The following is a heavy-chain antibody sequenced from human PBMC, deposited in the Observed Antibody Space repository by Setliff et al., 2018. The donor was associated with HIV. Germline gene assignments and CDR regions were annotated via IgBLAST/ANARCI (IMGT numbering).Heavy chain of an antibody. D-gene: IGHD6-25*01. Sequence: AASVKVSCKASGYSFTAYGISWVRQAPGQGFEWMGWINIDSGRTNFAQKFQDRVTVTTDTSTNTTYMELRGLRSDDTATYYCARVPSGAAGLVRAGFYFWGQGTLVTVSS. CDR1: GYSFTAYG. V-gene: IGHV1-18*01. J-gene: IGHJ4*01. CDR2: INIDSGRT. CDR3: ARVPSGAAGLVRAGFYF.